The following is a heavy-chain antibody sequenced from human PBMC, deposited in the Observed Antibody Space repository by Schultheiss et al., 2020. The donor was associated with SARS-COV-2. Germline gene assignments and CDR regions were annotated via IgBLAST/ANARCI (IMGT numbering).Heavy chain of an antibody. CDR1: GYTFTSYD. Sequence: ASVKVSCKASGYTFTSYDINWVRQATGQGLEWMGWINPNSGGTNYAQKFQGRVTITADKSTSTVYMELRSLRSDDMGVYYCAIGLGWFDPWGQGTLVTVSS. J-gene: IGHJ5*02. CDR2: INPNSGGT. V-gene: IGHV1-8*01. CDR3: AIGLGWFDP. D-gene: IGHD7-27*01.